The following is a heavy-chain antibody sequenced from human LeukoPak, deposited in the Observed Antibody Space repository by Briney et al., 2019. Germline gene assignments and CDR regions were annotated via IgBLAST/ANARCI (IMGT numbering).Heavy chain of an antibody. J-gene: IGHJ4*02. CDR3: ARARGAGPGAHFDY. D-gene: IGHD3-10*01. Sequence: GGSLRLSCAASGFTFSGDYMSWIRQAPGKGLEWVSYISSVGSSTAYADSVKGRFTISRDNAKNSLFPQMNSLRAEDTAVYYCARARGAGPGAHFDYWGQGTPVIVSS. CDR2: ISSVGSST. CDR1: GFTFSGDY. V-gene: IGHV3-11*01.